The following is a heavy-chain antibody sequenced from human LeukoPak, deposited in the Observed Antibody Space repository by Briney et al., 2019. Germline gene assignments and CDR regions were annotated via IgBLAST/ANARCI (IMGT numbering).Heavy chain of an antibody. D-gene: IGHD2-15*01. CDR2: IIPIFGKA. J-gene: IGHJ6*03. V-gene: IGHV1-69*13. Sequence: GASVKVSCMASGGTFSNYAISWVRQAPGQGLEWMGGIIPIFGKANYAQKFQGRVTITADESTSTAYMELSSLRSEDTAVYYCARGALVAIYYYYMDVWGKGTTVTVSS. CDR1: GGTFSNYA. CDR3: ARGALVAIYYYYMDV.